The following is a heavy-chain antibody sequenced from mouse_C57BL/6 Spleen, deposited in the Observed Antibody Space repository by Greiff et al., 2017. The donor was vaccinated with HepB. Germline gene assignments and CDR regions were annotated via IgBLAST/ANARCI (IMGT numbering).Heavy chain of an antibody. CDR2: ISSGGSYT. D-gene: IGHD3-2*02. V-gene: IGHV5-6*01. CDR1: GFTFSSYG. J-gene: IGHJ4*01. Sequence: EVQLVESGGDLVKPGGSLKLSCAASGFTFSSYGMSWVRQTPDKRLEWVATISSGGSYTYYPDSVKGRFTISRDNAKNTLYLQMSSLKSEDTAMYYCARQDRLYAMDYWGQGTSVTVSS. CDR3: ARQDRLYAMDY.